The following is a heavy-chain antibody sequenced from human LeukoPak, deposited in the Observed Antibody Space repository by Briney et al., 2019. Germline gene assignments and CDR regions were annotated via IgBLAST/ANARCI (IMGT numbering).Heavy chain of an antibody. CDR3: ARIPEYSSSWQYYFDY. CDR2: IYYSGST. V-gene: IGHV4-59*08. CDR1: GGSISSYY. J-gene: IGHJ4*02. Sequence: SETLSLACTVSGGSISSYYWSWIRQPPGKGLEWIGYIYYSGSTNYNPSLKSRVTISVDTSKNQFSLKLSSVTAADTAVYYCARIPEYSSSWQYYFDYWGQGTLVTVSS. D-gene: IGHD6-13*01.